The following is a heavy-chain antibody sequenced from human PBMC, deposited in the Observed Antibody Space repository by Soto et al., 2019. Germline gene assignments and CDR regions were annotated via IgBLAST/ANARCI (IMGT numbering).Heavy chain of an antibody. Sequence: EVQLVESGGGLVQPGGSLRLSCAASGFTFSGSWMHWVRQAPGKGLVWVSRINGDGSGTSYADFVKGRFTISRDNAKNTLFLQMNGLRVEDTAVYYCARGIFGSGTANDYWGQGTLVTFSS. CDR3: ARGIFGSGTANDY. D-gene: IGHD3-10*01. V-gene: IGHV3-74*01. CDR2: INGDGSGT. CDR1: GFTFSGSW. J-gene: IGHJ4*02.